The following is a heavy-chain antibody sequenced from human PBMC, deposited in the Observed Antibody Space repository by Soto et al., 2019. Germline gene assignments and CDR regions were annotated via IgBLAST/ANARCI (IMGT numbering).Heavy chain of an antibody. V-gene: IGHV1-69*02. J-gene: IGHJ6*02. CDR3: ATGGSLEGLVISLLARYYGMDV. Sequence: QVPLVQSGAEVKKPGSSVKVSCKASGGTFSSYTISWVRQAPGQGLEWMGRIIPILGIANYAQKFQGRVTITADKSTSTAYMELSSLRSEDTAVYYWATGGSLEGLVISLLARYYGMDVWGQGTTVTVSS. CDR2: IIPILGIA. CDR1: GGTFSSYT. D-gene: IGHD3-9*01.